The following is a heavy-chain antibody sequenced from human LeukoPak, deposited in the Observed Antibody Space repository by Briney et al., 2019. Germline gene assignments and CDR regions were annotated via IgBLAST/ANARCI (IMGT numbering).Heavy chain of an antibody. CDR2: IIPILGIA. J-gene: IGHJ4*02. D-gene: IGHD1-7*01. V-gene: IGHV1-69*04. CDR3: ARYITGTQRFFDY. CDR1: GGTFSSYA. Sequence: SVKVSCKASGGTFSSYAISWVRQAPGQGLEWMGRIIPILGIANYAQKFQGRVTITADKSTGTAYMELSSLRSEDAAVYYCARYITGTQRFFDYWGQGTLVTVSS.